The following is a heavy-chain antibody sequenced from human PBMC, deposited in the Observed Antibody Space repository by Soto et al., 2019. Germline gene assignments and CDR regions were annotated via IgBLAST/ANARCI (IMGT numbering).Heavy chain of an antibody. J-gene: IGHJ6*02. CDR3: ARASLGQYYYGSGSYSPPYGMDV. Sequence: SETLSLTCAVSGGSISSSNWWSWARQPPGKGLEWIGEIYHSGSTNYNPSLKSRVTISVDRSKNQFSLKLSSVTAADTAVYYCARASLGQYYYGSGSYSPPYGMDVWGQGTTVTVSS. D-gene: IGHD3-10*01. CDR1: GGSISSSNW. V-gene: IGHV4-4*02. CDR2: IYHSGST.